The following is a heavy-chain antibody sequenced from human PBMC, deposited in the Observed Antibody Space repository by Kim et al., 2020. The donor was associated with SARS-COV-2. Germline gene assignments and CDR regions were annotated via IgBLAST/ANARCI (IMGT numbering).Heavy chain of an antibody. CDR2: IYTSGST. J-gene: IGHJ5*02. Sequence: SETLSLTCTVSGGSISSGSYYWSWIRQPAGKGLEWIGRIYTSGSTNYNPSLKSRVTISVDTSKNQFSLKLSSVTAADTAVYYCARSEYDFWSGYYTDNWFDPRGQGTLVTVSS. CDR3: ARSEYDFWSGYYTDNWFDP. D-gene: IGHD3-3*01. CDR1: GGSISSGSYY. V-gene: IGHV4-61*02.